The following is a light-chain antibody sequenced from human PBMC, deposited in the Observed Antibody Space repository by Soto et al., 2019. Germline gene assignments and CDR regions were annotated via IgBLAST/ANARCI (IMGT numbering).Light chain of an antibody. J-gene: IGKJ5*01. CDR3: MQALQTPLT. CDR1: QSLLHSSGYNY. Sequence: DIVLTQSPLSLPVTPGEPASISCRSSQSLLHSSGYNYVDWYLQKPGQSPQLLIYLVSNRASGVPERFSGSGSGTDFTLKISRVEAEDVGHYYCMQALQTPLTFGQGTRLEI. V-gene: IGKV2-28*01. CDR2: LVS.